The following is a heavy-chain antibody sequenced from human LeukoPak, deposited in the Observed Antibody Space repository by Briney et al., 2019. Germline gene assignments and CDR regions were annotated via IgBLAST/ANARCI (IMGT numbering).Heavy chain of an antibody. CDR1: GFNLRDYS. V-gene: IGHV3-23*01. CDR3: AKGSSAGRPYYFDY. CDR2: ISTDGIST. Sequence: GGSLRLSCAASGFNLRDYSFNWVRQAPGMGLEWVSAISTDGISTYHADSVKGRFTISRDNSKNTLYLQMNSLRAEDTAIYYCAKGSSAGRPYYFDYWGQGTLVTVSS. D-gene: IGHD2-15*01. J-gene: IGHJ4*02.